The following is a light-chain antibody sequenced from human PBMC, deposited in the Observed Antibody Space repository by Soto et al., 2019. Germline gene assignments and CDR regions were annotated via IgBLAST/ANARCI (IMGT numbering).Light chain of an antibody. V-gene: IGKV4-1*01. CDR2: WAS. CDR1: QSVLYSSNNRNY. J-gene: IGKJ4*01. CDR3: QQYYNTPLT. Sequence: DIVMTQSPDSLAVSLGERVTINCKSSQSVLYSSNNRNYLAWFQQKPGQPPKLLIYWASTRESGVPDRFSGSGSRTDFTLTISGLQAEDVAVYYCQQYYNTPLTFGGGTKVVI.